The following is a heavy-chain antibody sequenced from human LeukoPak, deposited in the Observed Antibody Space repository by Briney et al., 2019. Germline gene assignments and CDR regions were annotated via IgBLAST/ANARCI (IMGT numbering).Heavy chain of an antibody. CDR1: GGSISSSNYY. Sequence: SETLSLTCTVSGGSISSSNYYWSWIRQPAGKGLEWIGRIYTSGSTNYNPSLKSRVTISVDTSKNQFSLKLSSVTAADTAVYYCARASRVPHHYDSWGQGTLVTVSS. CDR3: ARASRVPHHYDS. J-gene: IGHJ4*02. CDR2: IYTSGST. V-gene: IGHV4-61*02. D-gene: IGHD3-10*01.